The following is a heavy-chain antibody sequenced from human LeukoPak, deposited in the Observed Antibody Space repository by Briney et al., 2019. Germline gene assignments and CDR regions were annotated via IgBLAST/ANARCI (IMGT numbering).Heavy chain of an antibody. V-gene: IGHV4-34*01. J-gene: IGHJ4*02. CDR2: INHSGST. CDR1: GGSFSGYY. Sequence: PSETLSLTCAVYGGSFSGYYWSWIRQPPGKGLEWIGEINHSGSTNYNPSLKSRVTISVDTSKNQFSLRLSSVTAADTAVYYCARARQYYDSSGYYSAEPYYFDYWGQGTLVTVSS. CDR3: ARARQYYDSSGYYSAEPYYFDY. D-gene: IGHD3-22*01.